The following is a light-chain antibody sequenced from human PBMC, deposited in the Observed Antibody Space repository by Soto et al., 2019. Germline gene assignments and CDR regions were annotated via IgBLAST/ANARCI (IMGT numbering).Light chain of an antibody. CDR2: DVT. J-gene: IGLJ1*01. CDR3: CSYAGTVAYV. CDR1: SSDVGGYNY. Sequence: QSVLTQPRSVSGSPGQSVAIFCTGTSSDVGGYNYVSWYQQHPGKAPRVIIYDVTKRPSGVPDRFSGSKSGGTASLTISGLQVEEEADYFCCSYAGTVAYVFGTGTKVTVL. V-gene: IGLV2-11*01.